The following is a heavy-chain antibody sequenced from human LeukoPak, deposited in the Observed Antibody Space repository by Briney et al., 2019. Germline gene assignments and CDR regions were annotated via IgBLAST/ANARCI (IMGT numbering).Heavy chain of an antibody. CDR2: INPNSGGT. Sequence: ASVKVSCKASGYTFTGYYMHWVRQAPGQGLEWMGWINPNSGGTNYAQKFQGRVTMTRDTSISTAYMELSRLRSDDTAVYYCARTTYYYGSGSYYSPYNWFDPWGQGTLVTVSS. J-gene: IGHJ5*02. CDR1: GYTFTGYY. V-gene: IGHV1-2*02. D-gene: IGHD3-10*01. CDR3: ARTTYYYGSGSYYSPYNWFDP.